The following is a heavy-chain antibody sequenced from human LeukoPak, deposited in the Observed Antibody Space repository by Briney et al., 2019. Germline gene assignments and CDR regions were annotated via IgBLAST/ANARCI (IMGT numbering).Heavy chain of an antibody. D-gene: IGHD6-19*01. J-gene: IGHJ4*02. V-gene: IGHV3-30-3*01. Sequence: GGSLRVSCAAPGFTFSSYAMCWVRQAPGKGLGWVAVISYDGSNNDYADTVKGRFTISRDNSKNTLYLQMNSLRAEDTAVYYCARGRNVAVAGSWGNYWGQGTLVTVSS. CDR2: ISYDGSNN. CDR3: ARGRNVAVAGSWGNY. CDR1: GFTFSSYA.